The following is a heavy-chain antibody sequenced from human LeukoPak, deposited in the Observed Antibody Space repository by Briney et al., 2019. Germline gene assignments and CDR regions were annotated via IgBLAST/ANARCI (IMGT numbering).Heavy chain of an antibody. CDR1: GGSISSGSYY. J-gene: IGHJ3*02. V-gene: IGHV4-61*02. CDR2: IYTSGST. D-gene: IGHD2-8*01. Sequence: SETLSLTCTVSGGSISSGSYYWSWIRQPAGKGLEWIGRIYTSGSTNYNPSLESRVTISVDTSKNQFSLKLSSVTAADTAVYYCARSIYCTNGVCHDAFDIWGQGTMVTVSS. CDR3: ARSIYCTNGVCHDAFDI.